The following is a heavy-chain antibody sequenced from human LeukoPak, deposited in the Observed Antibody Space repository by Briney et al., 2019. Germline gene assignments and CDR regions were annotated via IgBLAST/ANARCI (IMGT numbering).Heavy chain of an antibody. J-gene: IGHJ4*02. CDR3: ARGRRNFDVDY. V-gene: IGHV4-39*07. D-gene: IGHD3-9*01. CDR1: GGSISTSGYY. CDR2: VYYNGNT. Sequence: PSETLSLTCTVSGGSISTSGYYWGWIRQPPGKGLEWMGSVYYNGNTYYHPSLKSRLTISLDTSNNQFSLKLSSVTAADTAGDYWARGRRNFDVDYWGQGTLVTVSS.